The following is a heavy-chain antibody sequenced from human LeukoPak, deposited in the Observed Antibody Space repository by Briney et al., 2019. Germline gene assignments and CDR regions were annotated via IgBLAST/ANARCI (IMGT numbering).Heavy chain of an antibody. J-gene: IGHJ4*02. Sequence: LSLTCTVSGGSISSGGYYWSWIRQHPGKGLEWIGYIYYSGSTYYNPSLKSRVTISVDTSKNQFSLKLSSVTAADTAVYYCARILRYFDWFEDYWGQGTLVTVSS. CDR3: ARILRYFDWFEDY. V-gene: IGHV4-31*03. D-gene: IGHD3-9*01. CDR2: IYYSGST. CDR1: GGSISSGGYY.